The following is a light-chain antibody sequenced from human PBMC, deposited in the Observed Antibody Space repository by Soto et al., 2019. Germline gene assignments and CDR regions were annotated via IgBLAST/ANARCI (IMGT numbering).Light chain of an antibody. Sequence: ELVLTQSPATLSVSPGERATLSCRTSESVSSNLAWYLQKPGQAPRLLIYSTSARATGIPTRFSGSGSGTEFTLTISILQSEDFAVYYCHPYNIGWTFGQGNKVEIK. V-gene: IGKV3-15*01. CDR2: STS. CDR1: ESVSSN. J-gene: IGKJ1*01. CDR3: HPYNIGWT.